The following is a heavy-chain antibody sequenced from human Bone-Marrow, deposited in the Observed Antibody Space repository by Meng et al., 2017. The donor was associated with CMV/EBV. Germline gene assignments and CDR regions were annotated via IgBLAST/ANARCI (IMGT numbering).Heavy chain of an antibody. CDR2: IKQDGSEK. CDR3: ARSLLEGYYFDY. CDR1: GFTFSSYW. D-gene: IGHD3-3*01. Sequence: GESLKISCAASGFTFSSYWMSWVRQAPGKGLEWVANIKQDGSEKYYVDSVKGRFTISRDNAKNSLYLQMNSLRAEDTAVYYCARSLLEGYYFDYWGQGTLVTVSS. J-gene: IGHJ4*02. V-gene: IGHV3-7*03.